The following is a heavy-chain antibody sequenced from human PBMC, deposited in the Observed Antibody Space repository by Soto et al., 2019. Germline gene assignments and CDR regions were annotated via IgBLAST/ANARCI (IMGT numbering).Heavy chain of an antibody. D-gene: IGHD2-21*01. J-gene: IGHJ4*02. Sequence: QVQLVQSGAEEKKPGSSVKVSCKASGGTFSNFVISWVRQAPGQGLEWMGGNIPIFGTANYAQKFQGRVTIIADESTGTTYMELTSLRSEDTVVYYCARAPILVGETTYENYFDYWGQGTLVTVSS. CDR2: NIPIFGTA. V-gene: IGHV1-69*01. CDR3: ARAPILVGETTYENYFDY. CDR1: GGTFSNFV.